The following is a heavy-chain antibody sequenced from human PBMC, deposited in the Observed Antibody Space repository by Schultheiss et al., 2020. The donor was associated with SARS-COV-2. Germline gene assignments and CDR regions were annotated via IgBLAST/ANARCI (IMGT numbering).Heavy chain of an antibody. V-gene: IGHV4-59*01. CDR1: GGSISSYY. D-gene: IGHD3-16*02. Sequence: SETLSLTCTVSGGSISSYYWSWIRQPPGKGLEWIGYIYYSGSTNYNPSLKSRVTISVDTSKNQFSLKLSSVTAADTAVYYCARGHDYIWGTYRPNFIDYWGQGTLVTVSS. J-gene: IGHJ4*02. CDR2: IYYSGST. CDR3: ARGHDYIWGTYRPNFIDY.